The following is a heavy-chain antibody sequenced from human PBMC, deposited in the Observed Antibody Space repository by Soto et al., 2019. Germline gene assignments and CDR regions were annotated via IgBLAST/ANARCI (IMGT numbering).Heavy chain of an antibody. CDR1: GYTFTDDY. V-gene: IGHV1-2*02. J-gene: IGHJ4*02. D-gene: IGHD3-22*01. Sequence: GASVKVSCKASGYTFTDDYVHWVRQAPGQGLEWMGWINPNSGDTKYSQMFQGRVTMTRDTSISTAYMELSSLRSDDTAVYYCARVHYYDNSGYYPAFDYWGQGTLVTVSS. CDR3: ARVHYYDNSGYYPAFDY. CDR2: INPNSGDT.